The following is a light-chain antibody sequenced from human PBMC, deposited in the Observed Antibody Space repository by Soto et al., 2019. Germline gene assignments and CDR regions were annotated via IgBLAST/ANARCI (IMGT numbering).Light chain of an antibody. CDR1: QSVSSSY. CDR3: QHYGSSPYT. CDR2: GAS. J-gene: IGKJ2*01. V-gene: IGKV3-20*01. Sequence: EIVLTQSPGTLSLSPGERATLSCRASQSVSSSYLAWYQQKPGQAPRLLIYGASSRATGIPDRFSGSGSGTDFTLTISRLEPKDFAVYYCQHYGSSPYTFGQGTKVEIK.